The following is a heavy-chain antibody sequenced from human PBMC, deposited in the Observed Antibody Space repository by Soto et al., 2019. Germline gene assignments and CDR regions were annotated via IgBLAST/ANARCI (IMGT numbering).Heavy chain of an antibody. Sequence: GGSLRLSCAASGFTFDDYAMHWVRQAPGKGLEWVSGISWNSGSIGYADSVKGRFTISRDNAKNSLYLQMNSLRAEDTALYYCAKDMRDSYSSSEIFDYWGQGTLVTVSS. J-gene: IGHJ4*02. CDR1: GFTFDDYA. CDR3: AKDMRDSYSSSEIFDY. CDR2: ISWNSGSI. V-gene: IGHV3-9*01. D-gene: IGHD6-6*01.